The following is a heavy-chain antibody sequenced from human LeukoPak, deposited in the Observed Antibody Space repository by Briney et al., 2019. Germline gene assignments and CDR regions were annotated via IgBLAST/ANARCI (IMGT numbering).Heavy chain of an antibody. Sequence: GGSLRLSCAASGFTFSSYWMSWVRQAPGKGLEWVANIKQDGSEKYYVDSVKGRFTISRDNAKNSLYLQMNSLRAEDTAVYYCARGGRIQLWSGDYWGQGTLVTVSS. V-gene: IGHV3-7*01. CDR3: ARGGRIQLWSGDY. CDR1: GFTFSSYW. D-gene: IGHD5-18*01. J-gene: IGHJ4*02. CDR2: IKQDGSEK.